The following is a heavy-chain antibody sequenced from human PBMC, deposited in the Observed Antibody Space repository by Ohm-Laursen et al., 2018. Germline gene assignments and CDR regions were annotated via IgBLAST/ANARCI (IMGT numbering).Heavy chain of an antibody. D-gene: IGHD3-10*01. J-gene: IGHJ4*02. CDR1: GFSLSTGGVG. Sequence: TQTLTLTRTLSGFSLSTGGVGVGWIRQPPGKALEWLALIYWNDDKRYSPSLKSRLTATKDTSKNQVVLTMTNMDPVDTATYYCAHRRIFPGYYDYWGQGTLVTVSS. CDR2: IYWNDDK. V-gene: IGHV2-5*01. CDR3: AHRRIFPGYYDY.